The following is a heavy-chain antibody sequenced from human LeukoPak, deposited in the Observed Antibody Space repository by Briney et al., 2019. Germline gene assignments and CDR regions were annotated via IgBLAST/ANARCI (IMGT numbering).Heavy chain of an antibody. CDR3: AKDLRVH. Sequence: PGGSLRLSCAASGFIVSSNYMSWVRQAPGKGLEWVAVISYDGSNKYYADSVKGRFTISRDNSKIMLYLQMNSLRAEDTALYYCAKDLRVHWGQGTLVTVSS. J-gene: IGHJ4*02. D-gene: IGHD3-10*01. CDR2: ISYDGSNK. CDR1: GFIVSSNY. V-gene: IGHV3-30*18.